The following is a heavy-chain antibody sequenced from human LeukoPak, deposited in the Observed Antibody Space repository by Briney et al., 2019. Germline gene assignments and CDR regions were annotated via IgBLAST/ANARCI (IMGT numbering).Heavy chain of an antibody. CDR3: ARDQGVAAAGSEYYYSGMNV. V-gene: IGHV1-2*02. Sequence: ASVKVSCKASGYTFTGFYMHWVRQAPGHGLEWMGWINPYSGDTNYAQKFQGRVTMARDTPISTAYVELSRLRSDDTAVYYCARDQGVAAAGSEYYYSGMNVWGQGTTVTVSS. J-gene: IGHJ6*02. D-gene: IGHD6-13*01. CDR1: GYTFTGFY. CDR2: INPYSGDT.